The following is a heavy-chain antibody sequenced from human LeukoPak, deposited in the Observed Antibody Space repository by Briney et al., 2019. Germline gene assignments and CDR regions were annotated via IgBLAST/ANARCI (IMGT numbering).Heavy chain of an antibody. CDR3: AKGGGAVAGPVVF. Sequence: PGGSLRLSCAASGITFSSYAMYWVRQAPGKGLEWVSAISGSGGSTYYADSVKGRFTISRDNSRNTMNLQMNSLRAEDTAVYHCAKGGGAVAGPVVFWGQGTLVTVSS. D-gene: IGHD6-19*01. CDR2: ISGSGGST. J-gene: IGHJ4*02. V-gene: IGHV3-23*01. CDR1: GITFSSYA.